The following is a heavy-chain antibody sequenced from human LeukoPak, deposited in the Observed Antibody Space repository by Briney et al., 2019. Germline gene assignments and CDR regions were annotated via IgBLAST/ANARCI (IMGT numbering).Heavy chain of an antibody. CDR2: IYWDDDK. J-gene: IGHJ4*02. V-gene: IGHV2-5*02. CDR1: GFPLSTSGVC. Sequence: SGPTLVKPTQTLTLTCTFSGFPLSTSGVCVGWIRQPPGKALEWLALIYWDDDKRYSPSLKNRLTITKDTSKNQVVLTMTNMDPVDTATYYCAHRLDSDWAFDYWGQGTLVTVSS. CDR3: AHRLDSDWAFDY. D-gene: IGHD6-19*01.